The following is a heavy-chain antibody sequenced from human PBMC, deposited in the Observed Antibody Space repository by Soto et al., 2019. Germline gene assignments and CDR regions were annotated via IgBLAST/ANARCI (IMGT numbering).Heavy chain of an antibody. CDR2: IYWDDDK. CDR3: ARIHDTSGHQYWYFDL. D-gene: IGHD3-22*01. V-gene: IGHV2-5*02. Sequence: QITLKESGPTLVKPTQTLTLTCSFSGFSLTTSGVAVGWIRQPPVMALEWLALIYWDDDKRYSPSLKSRLTITKDTSKNQVVLTMTNTDPVDTATYYCARIHDTSGHQYWYFDLWGPGTLVTVSS. J-gene: IGHJ2*01. CDR1: GFSLTTSGVA.